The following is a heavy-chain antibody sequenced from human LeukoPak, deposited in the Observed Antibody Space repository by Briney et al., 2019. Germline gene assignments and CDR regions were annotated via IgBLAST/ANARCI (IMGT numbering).Heavy chain of an antibody. CDR3: ARIPPDIVATTTIDY. D-gene: IGHD5-12*01. CDR2: INHSGST. J-gene: IGHJ4*02. CDR1: GGSFSGYY. Sequence: PSETLSLTCAVYGGSFSGYYWSWIRQPPGKGLEWIGEINHSGSTNYNPSLKSRVTISVDTSKNQFSLKLSSVTAADTAVYYCARIPPDIVATTTIDYWGQGTLVTVSS. V-gene: IGHV4-34*01.